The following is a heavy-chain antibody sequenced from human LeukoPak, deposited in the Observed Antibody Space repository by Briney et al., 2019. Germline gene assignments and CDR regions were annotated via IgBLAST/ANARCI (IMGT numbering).Heavy chain of an antibody. CDR1: GFTFSSYS. CDR3: ARAKRNGFDI. Sequence: GGSLRLSCAASGFTFSSYSMNWVRQAPGKGLEWVSYIRSSSSTIYYADSVKGRFTISRDNAMNSLYLQMNSLRAEDTAVYYCARAKRNGFDIWGQGTMVTVSS. J-gene: IGHJ3*02. CDR2: IRSSSSTI. V-gene: IGHV3-48*01.